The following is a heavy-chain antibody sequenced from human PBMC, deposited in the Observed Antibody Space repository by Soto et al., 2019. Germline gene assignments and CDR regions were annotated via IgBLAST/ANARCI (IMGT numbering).Heavy chain of an antibody. J-gene: IGHJ4*02. CDR2: IKNEAKYYTT. Sequence: GGSLRLSCAASGFTFSDHYMDWVRQAPGKGLEWVGRIKNEAKYYTTQYAASVRGRFNISRDDSKNSLFLQMNSLTTDDTAVYYCTRVRLGAPTGYFDYWGQGALVTVSS. CDR3: TRVRLGAPTGYFDY. D-gene: IGHD2-15*01. CDR1: GFTFSDHY. V-gene: IGHV3-72*01.